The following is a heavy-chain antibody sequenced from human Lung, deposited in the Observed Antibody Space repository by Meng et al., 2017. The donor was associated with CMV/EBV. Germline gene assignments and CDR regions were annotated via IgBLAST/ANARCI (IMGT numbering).Heavy chain of an antibody. D-gene: IGHD3-3*01. CDR1: GGTFDNYA. Sequence: SVKVSCKAPGGTFDNYAISWVRQAPGQGLEWMGGINPILSMANYPQRFRGRVTITADKSTTTAYMELSSLRSEDTALYYCARDFKTRRGIFGTVSGGYYGMDAWGQGTTVTVSS. J-gene: IGHJ6*02. V-gene: IGHV1-69*10. CDR3: ARDFKTRRGIFGTVSGGYYGMDA. CDR2: INPILSMA.